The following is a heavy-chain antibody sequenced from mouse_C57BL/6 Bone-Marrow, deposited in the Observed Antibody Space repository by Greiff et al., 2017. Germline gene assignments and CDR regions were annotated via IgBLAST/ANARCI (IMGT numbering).Heavy chain of an antibody. Sequence: QVQLQQPGAELVRPGTSVKLSCKASGYTFTSYWMHWVKQRPGQGLEWIGVIDPSDSYTNYNQKFKGKATLTVDTSSSSDYIQLSSLTSEASAVYYCARCGQLSYWGQGTTLTVSS. V-gene: IGHV1-59*01. J-gene: IGHJ2*01. CDR3: ARCGQLSY. CDR1: GYTFTSYW. D-gene: IGHD3-3*01. CDR2: IDPSDSYT.